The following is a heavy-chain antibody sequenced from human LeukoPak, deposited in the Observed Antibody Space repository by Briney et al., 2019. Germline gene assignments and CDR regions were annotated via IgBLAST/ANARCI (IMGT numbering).Heavy chain of an antibody. Sequence: PSETLSLTCAVYGGSFSGYYWSWIRQPPGKGLEWIGYIYYSGSTNYNPSLKSRVTISVDTSKNQFSLKLSSVTAADTAVYYCAREVRYFDWFLDYWGQGTLVTASS. J-gene: IGHJ4*02. CDR2: IYYSGST. D-gene: IGHD3-9*01. V-gene: IGHV4-59*01. CDR3: AREVRYFDWFLDY. CDR1: GGSFSGYY.